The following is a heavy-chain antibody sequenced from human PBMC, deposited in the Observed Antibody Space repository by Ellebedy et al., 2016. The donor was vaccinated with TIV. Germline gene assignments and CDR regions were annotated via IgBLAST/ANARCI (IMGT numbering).Heavy chain of an antibody. CDR1: GYSFTSYW. Sequence: GESLKISCNGSGYSFTSYWIGWVRQMPGKGLEWMGIIYPGDSDTRYSPSFQGQVTISAAKSISTAYLQWRSLKASDTAMYNCASLDCSGGSCYLDYWGQGTLVTVSS. CDR3: ASLDCSGGSCYLDY. CDR2: IYPGDSDT. J-gene: IGHJ4*02. D-gene: IGHD2-15*01. V-gene: IGHV5-51*01.